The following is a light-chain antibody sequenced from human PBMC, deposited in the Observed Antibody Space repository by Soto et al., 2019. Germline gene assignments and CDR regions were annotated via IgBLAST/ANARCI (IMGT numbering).Light chain of an antibody. J-gene: IGLJ3*02. CDR2: DVS. Sequence: QSVLTQPASVSGSPGQSITISCTGTSSDVGPYRYVSWYQQHPGKAPKLMIFDVSDRPSGVSNRFSGSKSGNTASLTISGLQAEDEADYYCSSFTTSTTVVFGGGTKLTVL. CDR1: SSDVGPYRY. CDR3: SSFTTSTTVV. V-gene: IGLV2-14*01.